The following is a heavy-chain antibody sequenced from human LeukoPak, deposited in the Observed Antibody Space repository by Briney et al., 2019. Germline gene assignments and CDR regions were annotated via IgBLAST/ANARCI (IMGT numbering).Heavy chain of an antibody. CDR3: ARVTRGGYDGYFDY. Sequence: GSLRLSCAASGFTFSSYSMNWVRQAPGKGLEWVSFISTSSSYIYYADSLKGRFTISRDNAKKSLYLQINSLRAEDTAVYYCARVTRGGYDGYFDYWGQGTLVTVSS. J-gene: IGHJ4*02. V-gene: IGHV3-21*01. D-gene: IGHD5-12*01. CDR2: ISTSSSYI. CDR1: GFTFSSYS.